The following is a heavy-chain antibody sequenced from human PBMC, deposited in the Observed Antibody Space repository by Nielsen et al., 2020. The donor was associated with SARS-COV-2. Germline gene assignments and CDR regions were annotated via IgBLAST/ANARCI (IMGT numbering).Heavy chain of an antibody. D-gene: IGHD2-2*01. Sequence: SETLSLTCTVSGGSISSYYWSWIRQPPGKGLEWIGEINHSGSTNYNPSLKSRVTISVDTSKNQFSLKLSSVTAADTAVYYCRGGPAATTIDYDYWGQGTLVTVSS. V-gene: IGHV4-34*01. CDR1: GGSISSYY. J-gene: IGHJ4*02. CDR3: RGGPAATTIDYDY. CDR2: INHSGST.